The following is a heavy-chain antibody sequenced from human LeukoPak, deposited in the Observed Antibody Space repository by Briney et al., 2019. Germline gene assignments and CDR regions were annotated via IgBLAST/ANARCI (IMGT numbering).Heavy chain of an antibody. V-gene: IGHV3-23*01. CDR2: VSSGDGIT. CDR3: AKSVFHIMTDYYFALDV. Sequence: GGSLRLSCAASGFTFSSYAMSWVRQAPGKGLEWVSTVSSGDGITHYADSVKGRFTISRDNSQHTLYLQVSSLRAEDTAVYFCAKSVFHIMTDYYFALDVWGQGTTVTVSS. CDR1: GFTFSSYA. J-gene: IGHJ6*02. D-gene: IGHD3-9*01.